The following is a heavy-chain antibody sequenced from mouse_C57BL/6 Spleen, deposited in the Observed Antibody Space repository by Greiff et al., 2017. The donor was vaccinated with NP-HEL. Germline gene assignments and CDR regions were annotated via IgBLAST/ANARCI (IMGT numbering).Heavy chain of an antibody. J-gene: IGHJ2*01. CDR2: IYPGDGDT. Sequence: QVHVKQSGPELVKPGASVKISCKASGYAFSSSWMNWVKQRPGKGLEWIGRIYPGDGDTNYNGKFKGKATLTADKSSSTAYMQLSSLTSEDSAVYFCARCYYDYDRPYYFDYWGQGTTLTVSS. CDR3: ARCYYDYDRPYYFDY. V-gene: IGHV1-82*01. CDR1: GYAFSSSW. D-gene: IGHD2-4*01.